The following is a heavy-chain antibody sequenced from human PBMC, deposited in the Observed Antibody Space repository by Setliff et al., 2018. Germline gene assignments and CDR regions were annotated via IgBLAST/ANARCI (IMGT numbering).Heavy chain of an antibody. CDR3: TRDYWGSLEY. CDR2: INPDGMS. V-gene: IGHV3-7*01. Sequence: GGSLRLSCAASGFTFSSYWLSWVRQAPGKGLEWVANINPDGMSITYADSVRGRFTISRDNAKKTAYLQMNSLRVEDTAIYYCTRDYWGSLEYWGQGTLVTVSS. CDR1: GFTFSSYW. D-gene: IGHD7-27*01. J-gene: IGHJ4*02.